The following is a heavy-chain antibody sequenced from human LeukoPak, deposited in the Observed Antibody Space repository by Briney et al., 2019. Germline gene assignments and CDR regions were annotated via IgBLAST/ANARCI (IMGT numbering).Heavy chain of an antibody. D-gene: IGHD3-16*01. CDR2: IYYDGST. J-gene: IGHJ4*02. CDR1: GGSISSGGYY. Sequence: SEALSLTCTVSGGSISSGGYYWSWTRQHPGKGLQWIGYIYYDGSTFYIPSLRGRVSMSVDTSKNQFSLKLSSVTAADTAVYYCAREWRSLPDYWGQGTLVTVSS. CDR3: AREWRSLPDY. V-gene: IGHV4-31*03.